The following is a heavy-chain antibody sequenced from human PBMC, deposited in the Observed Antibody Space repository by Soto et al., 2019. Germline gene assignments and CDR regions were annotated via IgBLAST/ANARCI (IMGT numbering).Heavy chain of an antibody. J-gene: IGHJ4*02. CDR3: ARESEDLTSNFDY. V-gene: IGHV3-21*06. CDR2: ISSTTNYI. Sequence: GGSLRLSCAASGFTFSSYAMSWVRQAPGKGLEWVSAISSTTNYIYYGDSMKGLFTISRDNAKNSLYLEMNSLRAEDTAVYYCARESEDLTSNFDYWGQGTLVTVSS. CDR1: GFTFSSYA.